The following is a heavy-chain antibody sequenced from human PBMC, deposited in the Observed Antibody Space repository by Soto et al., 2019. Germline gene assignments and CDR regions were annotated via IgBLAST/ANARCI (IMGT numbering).Heavy chain of an antibody. J-gene: IGHJ4*02. V-gene: IGHV1-46*03. D-gene: IGHD3-10*01. CDR1: GYTFTSYS. CDR3: ARKHGSGSHRISDYFDY. Sequence: QVQLVQSGAEVKKPGASVTVSGKASGYTFTSYSIHWVRQVPGQGLEWMGIINRRGGSTTYAQKFPGSVSMTRDTSTSTVYMESSSLSSEDPAVYYCARKHGSGSHRISDYFDYRGQGTLVTVYS. CDR2: INRRGGST.